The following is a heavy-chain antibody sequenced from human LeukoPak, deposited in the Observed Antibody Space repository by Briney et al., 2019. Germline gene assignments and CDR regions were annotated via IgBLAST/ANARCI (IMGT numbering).Heavy chain of an antibody. CDR3: AKDVGGYYFTYWSGCFDH. J-gene: IGHJ4*02. CDR2: ISSGGGST. V-gene: IGHV3-23*01. D-gene: IGHD3-10*01. CDR1: GFTFSSYA. Sequence: GGSLRLSCAGSGFTFSSYAMSWVRQAPGKGLEWVSGISSGGGSTYYADSVKGRVTISRDNSKNTLDLEMNSLRAEDTAVYYCAKDVGGYYFTYWSGCFDHWGQGTLVTVSS.